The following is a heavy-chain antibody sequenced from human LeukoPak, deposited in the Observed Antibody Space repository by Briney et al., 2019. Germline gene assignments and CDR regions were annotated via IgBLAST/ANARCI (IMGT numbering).Heavy chain of an antibody. D-gene: IGHD3-16*02. CDR3: ARDYDYVWGSYRHTPDY. Sequence: ASVKVSCKASGYTFTSYGITWVRQAPGQGLEWMGWISGYNGNTDYAQNLQGRVTITTDTSTSTAYMELRSLRSDDTAVYYCARDYDYVWGSYRHTPDYWGQGTLVTVSS. V-gene: IGHV1-18*01. J-gene: IGHJ4*02. CDR2: ISGYNGNT. CDR1: GYTFTSYG.